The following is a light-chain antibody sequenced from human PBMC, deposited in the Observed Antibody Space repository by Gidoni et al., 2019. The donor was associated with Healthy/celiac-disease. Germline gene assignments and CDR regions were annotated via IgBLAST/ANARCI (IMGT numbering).Light chain of an antibody. J-gene: IGKJ3*01. CDR1: QSVSSY. CDR3: QQRSNWP. V-gene: IGKV3-11*01. Sequence: EIVLTQSPATLSLSPGERATLSCRASQSVSSYLAWYQQKPGQAPRLLIYDASNRATGIPARFSGSRSGTDFTLTISSLEPEDFAVYYCQQRSNWPFGPGTKVDIK. CDR2: DAS.